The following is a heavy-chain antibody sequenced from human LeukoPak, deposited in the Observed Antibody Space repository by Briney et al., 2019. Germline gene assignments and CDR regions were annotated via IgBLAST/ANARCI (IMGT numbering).Heavy chain of an antibody. CDR2: ISGNGGST. V-gene: IGHV3-23*01. J-gene: IGHJ3*02. CDR3: AKDRYSSGWGAAFDI. D-gene: IGHD6-19*01. CDR1: GFTFSSYA. Sequence: GGSLRLSCAASGFTFSSYAMNWVRQAPGKGLEWVSDISGNGGSTYYADSVKGRFIISRDNSRNTLYLQMNSLRVEDTAVYYCAKDRYSSGWGAAFDIWGQGTMVTVSS.